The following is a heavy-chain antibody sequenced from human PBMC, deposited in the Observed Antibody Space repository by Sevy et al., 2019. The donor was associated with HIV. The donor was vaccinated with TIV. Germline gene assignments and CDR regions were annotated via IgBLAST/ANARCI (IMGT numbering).Heavy chain of an antibody. CDR3: AKDFKHYGSGTLDY. Sequence: GGSLRLSCAASGFTFSSYGMHWVRQAPGKGLEWVAVISYDGSNKYYADSVKGRFTIFRDNSKNTLYLQMNSLRAEDTAVYYCAKDFKHYGSGTLDYWGQGTLVTVSS. CDR1: GFTFSSYG. V-gene: IGHV3-30*18. J-gene: IGHJ4*02. D-gene: IGHD3-10*01. CDR2: ISYDGSNK.